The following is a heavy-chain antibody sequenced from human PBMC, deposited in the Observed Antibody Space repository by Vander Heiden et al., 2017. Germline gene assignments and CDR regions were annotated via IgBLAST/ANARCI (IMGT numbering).Heavy chain of an antibody. CDR1: GFTFDDYA. V-gene: IGHV3-9*01. CDR2: ISWNSGSI. CDR3: AKASSNWYSSSSLDY. D-gene: IGHD6-6*01. J-gene: IGHJ4*02. Sequence: EVQLVESGGGLVQPGRYLRLSCAASGFTFDDYAMHWVRQAPGKGLEWVSGISWNSGSIGYADSVKGRFTISRDNAKNSLYLQMNSLRAEDTALYYCAKASSNWYSSSSLDYWGQGTLVTVSS.